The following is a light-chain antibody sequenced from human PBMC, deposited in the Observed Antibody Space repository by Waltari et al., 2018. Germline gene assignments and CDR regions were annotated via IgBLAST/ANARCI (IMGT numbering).Light chain of an antibody. V-gene: IGKV1-5*01. CDR1: HTITNW. Sequence: IQMTQSPSTLSASVGDRVTITCRASHTITNWLAWYQQKPGKAPNVLIYDASTLESGVPSRFSGSGSGTEFTLTINSLQPEDVAVYYCQQYYSSPPAWTFDQGTKVEIK. CDR3: QQYYSSPPAWT. CDR2: DAS. J-gene: IGKJ1*01.